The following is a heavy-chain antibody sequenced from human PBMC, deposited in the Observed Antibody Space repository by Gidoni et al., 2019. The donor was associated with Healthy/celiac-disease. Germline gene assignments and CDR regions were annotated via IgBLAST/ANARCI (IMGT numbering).Heavy chain of an antibody. J-gene: IGHJ4*02. D-gene: IGHD3-10*01. CDR1: GFTVSSNY. CDR2: IYSCGST. CDR3: ASPRLDYYGSGTDTPLDY. Sequence: EVQLVESGGGLVQPGGSLRLSCAASGFTVSSNYMSWVRQAPGKGLEWVSVIYSCGSTYYADSVKGRFTISRDNSKNTLYLQMNSLRAEDTAVYYCASPRLDYYGSGTDTPLDYWGQGTLVTVSS. V-gene: IGHV3-66*02.